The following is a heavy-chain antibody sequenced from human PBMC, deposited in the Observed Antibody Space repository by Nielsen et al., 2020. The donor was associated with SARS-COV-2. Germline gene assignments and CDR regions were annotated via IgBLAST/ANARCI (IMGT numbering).Heavy chain of an antibody. Sequence: ESLKISCKGSGYSFTSYWIGWVRQMPGKGLEWMGIIYPGDSDTRYSPSFQGQVTISADKSISTAYLQWSSLKASDTAMYYCARLGVVPAAMGAAYWFDPWGQGTLVTVSS. D-gene: IGHD2-2*01. CDR1: GYSFTSYW. V-gene: IGHV5-51*01. CDR3: ARLGVVPAAMGAAYWFDP. CDR2: IYPGDSDT. J-gene: IGHJ5*02.